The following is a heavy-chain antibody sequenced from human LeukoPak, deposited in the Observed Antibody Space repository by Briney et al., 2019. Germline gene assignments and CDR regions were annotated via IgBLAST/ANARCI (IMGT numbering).Heavy chain of an antibody. J-gene: IGHJ5*02. CDR3: ARGMTTVTTWFDP. V-gene: IGHV3-7*01. Sequence: PGGSLRLSCAASGFTFSNYWMNWVRQAPGKGLEWVANIKQDGSEKYYVDSVKGRFTISRDNAKNSLYLQMNSLRAEDTAVYYCARGMTTVTTWFDPWGQGTLVTVSS. CDR2: IKQDGSEK. D-gene: IGHD4-17*01. CDR1: GFTFSNYW.